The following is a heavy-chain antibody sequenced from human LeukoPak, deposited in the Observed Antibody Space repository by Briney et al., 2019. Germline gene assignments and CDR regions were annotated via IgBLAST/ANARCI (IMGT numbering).Heavy chain of an antibody. Sequence: PGGSLRLSCAASGFNFSNYGIHWVRQAPGEGLEWVAVISFDGGVEFYADSVKGRFTISRDNSKNTLYLQMNSLRGEDTAVYYCAKRFNLGVASNNGMDVWGQGTTVIVSS. CDR2: ISFDGGVE. V-gene: IGHV3-30*18. CDR1: GFNFSNYG. D-gene: IGHD7-27*01. J-gene: IGHJ6*02. CDR3: AKRFNLGVASNNGMDV.